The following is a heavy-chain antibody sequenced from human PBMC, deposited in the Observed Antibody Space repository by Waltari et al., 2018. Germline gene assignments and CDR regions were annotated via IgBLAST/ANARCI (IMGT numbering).Heavy chain of an antibody. Sequence: QVQLQESGPGLVKASAPLSLTCPVSGGAIRSCYWRWSRQHPGEGLEEIGYIYYSGSTNYQPSLKSRVTISVDTSKNQFSLKLSSVTAADTAVYYWARIHSSSFDDIDYWGQGILVTVSS. J-gene: IGHJ4*02. V-gene: IGHV4-59*12. D-gene: IGHD6-13*01. CDR3: ARIHSSSFDDIDY. CDR1: GGAIRSCY. CDR2: IYYSGST.